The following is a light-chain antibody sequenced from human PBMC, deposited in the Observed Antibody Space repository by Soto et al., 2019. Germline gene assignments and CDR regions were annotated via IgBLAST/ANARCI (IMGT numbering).Light chain of an antibody. CDR1: QSVSSSN. CDR2: GVT. J-gene: IGKJ3*01. Sequence: EIVLTQPPGTLSLSPGERATLSCRASQSVSSSNLAWYHQKPGQAPRLLIYGVTSRATDIPDSLSGRGPGTVFTLTTSRPEPEDFAVYTCQQSCNSTLSTVGPGTKVD. CDR3: QQSCNSTLST. V-gene: IGKV3-20*01.